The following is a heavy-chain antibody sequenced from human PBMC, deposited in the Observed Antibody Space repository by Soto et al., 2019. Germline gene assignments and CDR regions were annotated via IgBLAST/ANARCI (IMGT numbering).Heavy chain of an antibody. J-gene: IGHJ2*01. Sequence: QITLTESGPTVVRPTQTLTLTCYFSGFSLTSGGEAVAWIRQPPGKAPEWLATIYWDDDKRYRPSLERRLAITKDTSKNHVVLTLTNMDPLDAGTYYCAHMADLGSFYWIFELWGRGTQVAVSS. CDR2: IYWDDDK. CDR1: GFSLTSGGEA. V-gene: IGHV2-5*02. CDR3: AHMADLGSFYWIFEL. D-gene: IGHD3-10*01.